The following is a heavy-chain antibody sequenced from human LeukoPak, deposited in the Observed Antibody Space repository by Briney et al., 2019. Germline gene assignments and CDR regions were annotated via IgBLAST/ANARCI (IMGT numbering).Heavy chain of an antibody. V-gene: IGHV1-46*01. CDR1: GYTFTMDY. CDR3: ARESLEMATNAFDI. Sequence: ASVRVSCKASGYTFTMDYIHWVRQAPGQGGEWMGTINPPSGTTTYAQKFQGRVTLTRDTATSTVYMELSSLRSEDTAFYYCARESLEMATNAFDIWGQGTMVTVSS. CDR2: INPPSGTT. J-gene: IGHJ3*02. D-gene: IGHD5-24*01.